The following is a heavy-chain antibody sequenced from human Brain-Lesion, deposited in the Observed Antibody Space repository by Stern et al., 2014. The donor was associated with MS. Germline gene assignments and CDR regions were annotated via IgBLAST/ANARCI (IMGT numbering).Heavy chain of an antibody. Sequence: ESGPALVKPTQTLTLTCTLSGVSLTSSGVRVSWIRQPPGKALEWLARLDWDYDKFYSTSLKTRLTISKDTSKNQVVLTMTNMDPADTATYYCARQRLYYYGSGTEGGLNVWGQGTTVTVSS. D-gene: IGHD3-10*01. V-gene: IGHV2-70*04. J-gene: IGHJ6*02. CDR3: ARQRLYYYGSGTEGGLNV. CDR1: GVSLTSSGVR. CDR2: LDWDYDK.